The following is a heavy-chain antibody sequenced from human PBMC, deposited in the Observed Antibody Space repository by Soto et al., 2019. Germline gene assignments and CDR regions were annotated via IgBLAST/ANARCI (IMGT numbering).Heavy chain of an antibody. D-gene: IGHD6-19*01. CDR2: IWYDGSNK. CDR1: GFTFSSYG. J-gene: IGHJ6*02. CDR3: ARDWSGENSSGWLTHYYYYYGMDV. V-gene: IGHV3-33*01. Sequence: GGSLRLSXAASGFTFSSYGMHWVRQAPGKGLEWVAVIWYDGSNKYYADSVKGRFTISRDNSKNTLYLQMNSLRAEDTAVYYCARDWSGENSSGWLTHYYYYYGMDVWGQGTTVTVSS.